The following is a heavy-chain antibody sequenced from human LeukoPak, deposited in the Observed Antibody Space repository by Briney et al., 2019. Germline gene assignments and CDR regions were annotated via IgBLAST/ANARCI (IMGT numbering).Heavy chain of an antibody. CDR3: ARAAGGYSGSGAKWKEPYYYYMDV. D-gene: IGHD6-13*01. Sequence: GGSLRLSCAASGFTFSSYSMNWVRQAPGKGLEWVSSISSSSYIYYADSVKGRFTISRDNAKNSLYLQMNSLRAEDTAVYYCARAAGGYSGSGAKWKEPYYYYMDVWGKGTTVAVSS. V-gene: IGHV3-21*01. J-gene: IGHJ6*03. CDR1: GFTFSSYS. CDR2: ISSSSYI.